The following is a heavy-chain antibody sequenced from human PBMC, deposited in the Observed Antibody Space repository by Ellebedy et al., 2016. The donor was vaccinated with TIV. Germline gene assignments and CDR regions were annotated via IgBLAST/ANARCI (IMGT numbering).Heavy chain of an antibody. J-gene: IGHJ6*02. CDR2: IWHDGSHT. CDR3: ARDYQNGMDV. Sequence: GGSLRLXCAASGFAFSNFAMHWVRQALGKGLEWVAVIWHDGSHTYHADTLRGRFTISRDTSTNTLYLQMNSLRAEDTALYFCARDYQNGMDVWGQGTTVTISS. V-gene: IGHV3-33*08. D-gene: IGHD2-2*01. CDR1: GFAFSNFA.